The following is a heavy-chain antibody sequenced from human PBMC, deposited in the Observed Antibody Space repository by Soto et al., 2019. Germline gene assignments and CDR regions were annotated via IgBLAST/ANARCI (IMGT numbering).Heavy chain of an antibody. V-gene: IGHV4-4*02. J-gene: IGHJ4*02. Sequence: QVQLQESGPGLVKPSGTLSLTCAVSGGSLSSSNWWSWVRQPPGKGLEWIGEIYHSGSTNYNPSLKSRVNITVDKSKNQFSLKLSSVTAADTAVYYCARDQDRGGSSGCNYWGQGTLVTVSS. CDR2: IYHSGST. CDR1: GGSLSSSNW. D-gene: IGHD6-19*01. CDR3: ARDQDRGGSSGCNY.